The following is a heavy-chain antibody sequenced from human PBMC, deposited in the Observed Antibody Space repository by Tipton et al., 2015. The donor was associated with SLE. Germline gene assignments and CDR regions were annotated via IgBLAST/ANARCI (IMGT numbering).Heavy chain of an antibody. CDR3: ASQIGEPGIAAAGTAFDI. V-gene: IGHV1-18*01. J-gene: IGHJ3*02. D-gene: IGHD6-13*01. Sequence: QVQLVQSGAEVKKPGASVKVSCKASGYTFTSYGISWVRQAPGQGLEWMGWISAYNGNTNYAQKFQGRVTMTTDTSTSTAYMELRSLRSEDTAVYYCASQIGEPGIAAAGTAFDIWGQGTMVTVSS. CDR2: ISAYNGNT. CDR1: GYTFTSYG.